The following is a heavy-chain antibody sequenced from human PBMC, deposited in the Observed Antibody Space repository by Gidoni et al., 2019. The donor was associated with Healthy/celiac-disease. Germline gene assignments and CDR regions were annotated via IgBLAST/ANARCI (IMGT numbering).Heavy chain of an antibody. D-gene: IGHD5-12*01. CDR1: GGTFSRYA. Sequence: QVQLVQSGAEVKTPGSSVKVSCKASGGTFSRYAISWVRQAPGQGLEWMGGIIPIFGTANYAQKFQGRVTITADESTSTAYMELSSLRSEDTAVYYCASPRAAIVATIYYYYYGMDVWGQGTTVTVSS. CDR2: IIPIFGTA. J-gene: IGHJ6*02. V-gene: IGHV1-69*01. CDR3: ASPRAAIVATIYYYYYGMDV.